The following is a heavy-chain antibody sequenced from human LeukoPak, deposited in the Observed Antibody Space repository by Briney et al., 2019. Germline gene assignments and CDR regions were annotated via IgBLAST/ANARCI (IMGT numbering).Heavy chain of an antibody. Sequence: ESGPTPVKPTQTLALTCNFSGFSLNTRGVGVGWIRQPPGKALKWLAPIYWDDDKRYSPSLKNRLTITKDASKSQVVLTMTSMEPVDTATYYCAHLLVSGYQDFDYWGQGTLVTVSS. CDR1: GFSLNTRGVG. J-gene: IGHJ4*02. CDR3: AHLLVSGYQDFDY. CDR2: IYWDDDK. D-gene: IGHD3-22*01. V-gene: IGHV2-5*02.